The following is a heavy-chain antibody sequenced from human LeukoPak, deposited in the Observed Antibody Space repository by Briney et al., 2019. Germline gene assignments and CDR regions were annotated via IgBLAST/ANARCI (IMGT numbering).Heavy chain of an antibody. CDR3: ARDRGGNSSGSYGH. J-gene: IGHJ4*02. CDR2: TYYRSKWYN. Sequence: PSQTLSLTCAISGDSVSSNSAAWNWIRQSPSGGLEWLGRTYYRSKWYNDYAVSVKSRVTINPDTSKNQFSLQLNSVTPEDTAVYYCARDRGGNSSGSYGHWGRGTLVTVSS. V-gene: IGHV6-1*01. CDR1: GDSVSSNSAA. D-gene: IGHD6-19*01.